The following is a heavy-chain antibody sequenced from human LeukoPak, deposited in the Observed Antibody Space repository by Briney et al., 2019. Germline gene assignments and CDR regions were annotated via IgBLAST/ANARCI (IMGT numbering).Heavy chain of an antibody. CDR3: ARDLEMATTLYWYFDL. CDR1: GGSFNNYA. CDR2: IIPIFGIA. D-gene: IGHD5-24*01. J-gene: IGHJ2*01. Sequence: GASVKVSCKASGGSFNNYAISWVRQASGQGLEWMGRIIPIFGIANSAQKFQGRVTITADKSTNTAYMELSSLRSEDTAVYYCARDLEMATTLYWYFDLWGRGTLVTVSS. V-gene: IGHV1-69*04.